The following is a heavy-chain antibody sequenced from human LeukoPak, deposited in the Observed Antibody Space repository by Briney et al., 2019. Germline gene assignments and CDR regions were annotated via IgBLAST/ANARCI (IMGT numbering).Heavy chain of an antibody. V-gene: IGHV7-4-1*02. Sequence: ASVKVSCKASGYTFTSYAMNWVRQAPGQGLEWMGWINTNTGNPTYAQGFTGRFVFSLDTSVSTAYLQISSLKAEDTAVYYCARGLYGSGSYYNAVWGRGTLVTVSS. J-gene: IGHJ2*01. CDR2: INTNTGNP. D-gene: IGHD3-10*01. CDR3: ARGLYGSGSYYNAV. CDR1: GYTFTSYA.